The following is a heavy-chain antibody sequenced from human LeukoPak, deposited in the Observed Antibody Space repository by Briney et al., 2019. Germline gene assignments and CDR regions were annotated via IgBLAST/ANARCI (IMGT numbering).Heavy chain of an antibody. CDR2: IRGKPYGGTT. J-gene: IGHJ1*01. CDR3: AKDEAWGRYKD. V-gene: IGHV3-49*04. D-gene: IGHD3-16*01. Sequence: PGGSLRLSRTASGFTFGDYEMSWVRQAPGKGLEWVGFIRGKPYGGTTEYAASVKGRFTISRDDSKRIAYLQMNSLKTEDTAVYYCAKDEAWGRYKDWGQGTLVTVSS. CDR1: GFTFGDYE.